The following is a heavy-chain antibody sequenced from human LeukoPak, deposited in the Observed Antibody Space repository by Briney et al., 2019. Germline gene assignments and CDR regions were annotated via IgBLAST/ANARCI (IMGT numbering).Heavy chain of an antibody. CDR3: ASGNSHAFDI. CDR2: IDLAGEYT. V-gene: IGHV3-74*01. J-gene: IGHJ3*02. CDR1: GFTFSDYW. Sequence: GGSLRLSCAASGFTFSDYWMHWVRQAPGKVLVWVSRIDLAGEYTTYADSVKGRFTISRDNAKNTLYLQMNSLRAEDTAVYYCASGNSHAFDIWGQGTMVTVSS.